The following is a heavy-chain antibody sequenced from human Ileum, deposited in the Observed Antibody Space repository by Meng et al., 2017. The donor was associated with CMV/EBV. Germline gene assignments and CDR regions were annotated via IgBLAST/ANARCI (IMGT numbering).Heavy chain of an antibody. Sequence: GESLKISCAASGFTFSTYWMTWVRQAPGKGLEWVANINRDGSDKYYVDSVKGRFTISRDSAKNSLYLDLNSLRAEDTAVYYCARENPGLDSWGQGALVTVSS. CDR3: ARENPGLDS. CDR2: INRDGSDK. V-gene: IGHV3-7*01. CDR1: GFTFSTYW. J-gene: IGHJ5*01.